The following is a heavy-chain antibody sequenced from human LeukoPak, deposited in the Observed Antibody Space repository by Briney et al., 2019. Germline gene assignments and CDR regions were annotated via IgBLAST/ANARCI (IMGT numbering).Heavy chain of an antibody. CDR1: GFTFSSYW. V-gene: IGHV3-30-3*01. CDR2: ISYDGSNK. Sequence: GGSLRLSCAASGFTFSSYWMHWVRQAPGKGLEWVAVISYDGSNKYYADSVKGRFTISRDNSKNTLYLQMNSLRAEDTAVFYCAREGLFRSITMVRGAFDYWGQGTLVTVSS. CDR3: AREGLFRSITMVRGAFDY. J-gene: IGHJ4*02. D-gene: IGHD3-10*01.